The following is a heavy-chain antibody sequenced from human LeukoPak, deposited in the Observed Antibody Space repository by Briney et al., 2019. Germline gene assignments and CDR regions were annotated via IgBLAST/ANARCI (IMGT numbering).Heavy chain of an antibody. CDR1: GFTFDDYA. CDR3: AKGFWDDAFDI. CDR2: ISWNSGSI. D-gene: IGHD1-26*01. J-gene: IGHJ3*02. Sequence: PGGSLRLSCAASGFTFDDYAMHWARQAPGKGLEWVSGISWNSGSIGYADSVKGRFTISRDNAKNSLYLQMNSLRAEDMALYYCAKGFWDDAFDIWGQGTMVTVSS. V-gene: IGHV3-9*03.